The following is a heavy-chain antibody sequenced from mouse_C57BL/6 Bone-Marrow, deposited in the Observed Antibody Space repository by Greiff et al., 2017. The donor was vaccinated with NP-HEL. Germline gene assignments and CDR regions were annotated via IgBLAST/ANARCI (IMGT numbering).Heavy chain of an antibody. Sequence: QVQLKQSGAELARPGASVKLSCKASGYTFTSYGISWVKQRTGQGLEWIGEIYPRSGNTYYNEKFKGKATLTADKSSSTAYMELRSLTSEDSAVYFCAMVTTGGLDYWGQGTTLTVSS. V-gene: IGHV1-81*01. J-gene: IGHJ2*01. CDR2: IYPRSGNT. D-gene: IGHD2-2*01. CDR3: AMVTTGGLDY. CDR1: GYTFTSYG.